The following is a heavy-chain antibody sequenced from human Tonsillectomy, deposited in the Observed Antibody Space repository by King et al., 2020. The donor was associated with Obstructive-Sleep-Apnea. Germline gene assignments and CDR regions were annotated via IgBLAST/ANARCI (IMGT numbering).Heavy chain of an antibody. CDR1: GFTFSSYA. V-gene: IGHV3-23*04. Sequence: QLVQSGGGLVQPGGSLRLSCAASGFTFSSYAMSWVRQAPGKGLEWVSAISGRGGSTYYADSVKGRFTISRANSKNTLYLQMNSLRAEDTAVYYCATKSTYYYDSSLDYWGQGTLVTVSS. D-gene: IGHD3-22*01. CDR3: ATKSTYYYDSSLDY. J-gene: IGHJ4*02. CDR2: ISGRGGST.